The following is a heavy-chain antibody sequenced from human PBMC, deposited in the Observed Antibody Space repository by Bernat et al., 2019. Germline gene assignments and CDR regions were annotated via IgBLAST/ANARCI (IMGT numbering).Heavy chain of an antibody. CDR3: ARDRAVDAFDI. V-gene: IGHV3-48*03. CDR1: GFTFSSYE. Sequence: VQLVESGGGLVQPGGSLRLSCAASGFTFSSYEMNWVRQAPGKGLEWVSYISSSGSTIYYADSVKGRFTISRDNAKNSLYLQMNSLRAEDTAVYYCARDRAVDAFDIWGQGTMVTVSS. CDR2: ISSSGSTI. D-gene: IGHD6-19*01. J-gene: IGHJ3*02.